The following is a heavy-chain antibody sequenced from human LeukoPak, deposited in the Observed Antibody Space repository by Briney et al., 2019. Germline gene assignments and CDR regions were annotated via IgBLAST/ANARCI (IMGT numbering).Heavy chain of an antibody. CDR2: IYSGGST. J-gene: IGHJ4*02. D-gene: IGHD6-13*01. V-gene: IGHV3-53*01. CDR3: ARDGSSSWRFDY. Sequence: GGSLRLSCAASGFTVSSNYMSWVRQAPGKGLEWVSVIYSGGSTYYADSVKGRFTTSRDNSKNTLYLQMNSLRAEDTAVYYCARDGSSSWRFDYWGQGTLVTVSS. CDR1: GFTVSSNY.